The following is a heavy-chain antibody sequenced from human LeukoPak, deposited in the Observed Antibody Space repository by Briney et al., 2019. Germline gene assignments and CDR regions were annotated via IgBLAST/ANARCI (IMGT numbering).Heavy chain of an antibody. V-gene: IGHV1-18*01. CDR1: GYTFTNYG. J-gene: IGHJ4*02. CDR2: TSTHNANV. D-gene: IGHD2-15*01. CDR3: AAHVVVVAATLRFFVPRGLDY. Sequence: ASVKVSCKASGYTFTNYGISWVRQAPGQGLEWMGWTSTHNANVNYAQNFQDRITMTTDTSTTTGYMELRSLRSDDTAVYYCAAHVVVVAATLRFFVPRGLDYWGQGTLVTVSS.